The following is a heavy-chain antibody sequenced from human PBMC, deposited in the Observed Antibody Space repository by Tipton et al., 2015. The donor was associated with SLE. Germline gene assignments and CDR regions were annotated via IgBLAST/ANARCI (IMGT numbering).Heavy chain of an antibody. CDR3: ARGCDWGSMWDYFDY. D-gene: IGHD7-27*01. CDR2: IYQSGST. Sequence: TLSLTCAVSGGSMSSGGYSWSWIRQPPGRGLEWIGYIYQSGSTYYNPSLESRLTISLDRSQNQFSLKLSSVTAADTAIYYCARGCDWGSMWDYFDYWGQGTLVTVSS. V-gene: IGHV4-30-2*01. J-gene: IGHJ4*02. CDR1: GGSMSSGGYS.